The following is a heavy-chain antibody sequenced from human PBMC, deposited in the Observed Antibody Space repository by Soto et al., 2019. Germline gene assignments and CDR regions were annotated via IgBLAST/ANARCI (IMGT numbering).Heavy chain of an antibody. J-gene: IGHJ3*02. V-gene: IGHV1-46*01. CDR2: INPSGGST. CDR3: AVSTDTSGAFDI. D-gene: IGHD1-26*01. CDR1: GYPFTNYY. Sequence: QVQLVQSGAEVKKPGASVKVSCKASGYPFTNYYIHWVRQAPGEGLEWMGLINPSGGSTTYAQKFQGRITMTRDTSTSTVYMDLSSLGSEHTAVYYCAVSTDTSGAFDIWGQGTMVTVSS.